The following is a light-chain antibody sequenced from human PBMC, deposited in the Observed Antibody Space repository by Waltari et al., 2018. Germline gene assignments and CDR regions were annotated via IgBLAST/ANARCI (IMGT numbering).Light chain of an antibody. Sequence: DIQMTQSPSSLSASVGDRVTITCRASQSVKNTLVWYQQAQGKAPKVLIHKASRLESGAPSRFSGSGYGTEFTLTISSLQPDDFATYYCQEYDSLPVTFGGGTKVEI. CDR3: QEYDSLPVT. CDR2: KAS. J-gene: IGKJ4*01. CDR1: QSVKNT. V-gene: IGKV1-5*03.